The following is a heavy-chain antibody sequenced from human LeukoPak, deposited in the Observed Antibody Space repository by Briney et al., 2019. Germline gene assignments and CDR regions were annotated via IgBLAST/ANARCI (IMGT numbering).Heavy chain of an antibody. Sequence: GGSLRLSCAASGFTFTTYSMSWVRQAPGKGLEWVANMKKDGRDKYYVVSVKGRFTISRDNAKNSLYLQMNTLRAEDTAVYYCARDPYNWNDGGYGMDVWGKGTTVTVYS. CDR2: MKKDGRDK. J-gene: IGHJ6*04. CDR3: ARDPYNWNDGGYGMDV. D-gene: IGHD1-1*01. V-gene: IGHV3-7*03. CDR1: GFTFTTYS.